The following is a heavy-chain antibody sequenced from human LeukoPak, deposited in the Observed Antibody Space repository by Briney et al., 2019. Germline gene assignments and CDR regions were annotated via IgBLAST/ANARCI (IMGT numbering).Heavy chain of an antibody. Sequence: ASVKVSCKASGYIFIDCYIHWVRQAPGQGLEWMGWIDPNSGGTNYAQNFQGRVTMTRDTSISTAYMDLSRLTSDDTAVYYCTRDRFFVSNYFGMDVWGQGTTVTVSS. J-gene: IGHJ6*02. V-gene: IGHV1-2*02. CDR1: GYIFIDCY. CDR2: IDPNSGGT. D-gene: IGHD3-3*01. CDR3: TRDRFFVSNYFGMDV.